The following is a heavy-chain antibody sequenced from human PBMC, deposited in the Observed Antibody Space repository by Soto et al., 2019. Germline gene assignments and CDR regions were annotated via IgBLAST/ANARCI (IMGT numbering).Heavy chain of an antibody. V-gene: IGHV4-4*07. D-gene: IGHD5-12*01. Sequence: QVQLQESGPGLVKPSETLSLTCTVSGTSISIYSWSWIRQPAGKDLEWVGRIYTDGSTNYHPSLKSRVIMSVDTSKNQLSLILSSVTAADTAVYYCAREARGGYSGIFDYWGRGALVTVSS. CDR3: AREARGGYSGIFDY. CDR2: IYTDGST. CDR1: GTSISIYS. J-gene: IGHJ4*02.